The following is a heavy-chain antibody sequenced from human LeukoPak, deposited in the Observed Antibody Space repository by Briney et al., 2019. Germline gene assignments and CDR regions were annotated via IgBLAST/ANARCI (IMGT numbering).Heavy chain of an antibody. CDR2: ISAYNGNT. CDR3: ARARYCSSTSCYPFQH. Sequence: ASVKVSCKASGYTFTSYGISWVRQAPGQGLEWMGWISAYNGNTNYAQKLQGRVTMTTDTSTSTAYMELRSLRSDDTAVYYCARARYCSSTSCYPFQHWGQGTLVTVSS. J-gene: IGHJ1*01. D-gene: IGHD2-2*01. V-gene: IGHV1-18*01. CDR1: GYTFTSYG.